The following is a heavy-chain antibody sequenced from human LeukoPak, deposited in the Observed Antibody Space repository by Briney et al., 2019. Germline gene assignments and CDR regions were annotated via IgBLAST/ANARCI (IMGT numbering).Heavy chain of an antibody. CDR2: ISSSSSTI. J-gene: IGHJ6*03. Sequence: GGSLRLSCAASGFTFSSYSMNWVRQAPGKGLEWVSYISSSSSTIYYADSVKGRFTISRDNGENSLYLQMNSLRAEDTAVYYCARSFSDFWNGYHYYYYYYMDVWGKGTTVTVSS. V-gene: IGHV3-48*01. D-gene: IGHD3-3*01. CDR3: ARSFSDFWNGYHYYYYYYMDV. CDR1: GFTFSSYS.